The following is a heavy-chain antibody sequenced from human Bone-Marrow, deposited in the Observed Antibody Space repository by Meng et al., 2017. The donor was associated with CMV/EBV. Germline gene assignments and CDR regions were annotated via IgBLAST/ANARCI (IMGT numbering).Heavy chain of an antibody. CDR2: INHSGST. V-gene: IGHV4-39*07. Sequence: GSLRLSCTVSGGSVSSGSYYWSWIRQPPGKGLEWIGEINHSGSTNYNPSLKSRVTISVDTSKNQFSLKLSSVTAADTAVYYCARRRGYCSSTSCYNYYGMDVWGQGTTVTVSS. CDR1: GGSVSSGSYY. D-gene: IGHD2-2*02. CDR3: ARRRGYCSSTSCYNYYGMDV. J-gene: IGHJ6*02.